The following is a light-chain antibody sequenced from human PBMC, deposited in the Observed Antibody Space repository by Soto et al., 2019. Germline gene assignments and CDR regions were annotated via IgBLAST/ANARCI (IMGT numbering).Light chain of an antibody. CDR2: DND. CDR3: CSYAGSYTFGV. Sequence: QSVLTQPPSVSAAPGQKVTISCSGSSSNIENNYVSWYQHLPGTAPKLLIYDNDKRPSGIPDRFSGSKSGTSATLGITGLQTGDEADYYCCSYAGSYTFGVFGGGTKLTVL. J-gene: IGLJ2*01. CDR1: SSNIENNY. V-gene: IGLV1-51*01.